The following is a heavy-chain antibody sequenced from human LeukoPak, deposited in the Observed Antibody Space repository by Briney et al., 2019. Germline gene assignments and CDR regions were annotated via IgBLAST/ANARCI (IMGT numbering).Heavy chain of an antibody. CDR2: ISASDGST. CDR3: AKAQVNDFYFDH. J-gene: IGHJ4*02. D-gene: IGHD2-21*02. Sequence: PGGSLRLSCAASGFTFSSYAMSWVRQAPGKGLEWVSTISASDGSTYYADSVKARFTISRDNSKSTLYLQVNSLRAEDTAIYYCAKAQVNDFYFDHWGQGTLVTVSS. CDR1: GFTFSSYA. V-gene: IGHV3-23*01.